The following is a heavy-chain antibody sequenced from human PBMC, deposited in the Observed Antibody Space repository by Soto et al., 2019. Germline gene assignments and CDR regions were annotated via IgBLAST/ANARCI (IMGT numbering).Heavy chain of an antibody. V-gene: IGHV6-1*01. J-gene: IGHJ4*02. D-gene: IGHD3-3*02. CDR2: TYYRSNWNF. CDR1: WGSVSSNTAT. CDR3: AGELDIHHGLGY. Sequence: SQTLSLTCTISWGSVSSNTATWNWVRQSPSRGLEWLGRTYYRSNWNFDYALSVKSRITINPDTSKNQFSLQLNSLTPEDTAVYYCAGELDIHHGLGYWGPGTSVTVSS.